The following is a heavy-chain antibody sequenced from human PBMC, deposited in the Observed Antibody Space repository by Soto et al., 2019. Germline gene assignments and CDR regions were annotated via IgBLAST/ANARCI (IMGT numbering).Heavy chain of an antibody. CDR3: AKDPTEIAAAGHFDY. D-gene: IGHD6-13*01. J-gene: IGHJ4*02. CDR2: ISGSGGST. V-gene: IGHV3-23*01. CDR1: GFTFSSYA. Sequence: EVQLLESGGGLVQPGGSLRLSCAASGFTFSSYAMSWVRQAPGKGLEWVSAISGSGGSTYYADSVKGRFTISRDNSKNPLYLQMTSLRAEDTAVYYCAKDPTEIAAAGHFDYWGQGTLVTVSS.